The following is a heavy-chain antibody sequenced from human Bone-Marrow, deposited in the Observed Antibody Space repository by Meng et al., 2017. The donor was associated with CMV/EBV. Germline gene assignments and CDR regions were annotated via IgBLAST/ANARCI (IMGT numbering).Heavy chain of an antibody. D-gene: IGHD3-3*01. V-gene: IGHV3-48*04. CDR1: GFTFSSYS. CDR2: ISSSSSTI. CDR3: ARRAYYDFWSGYYYYYYGMDV. Sequence: GGSLRLSCAASGFTFSSYSMNWVRQAPGKRLEWVSYISSSSSTIYYADSVKGRFTISRDNAKNSLYLQMNSLRAEDTAVYYCARRAYYDFWSGYYYYYYGMDVWGQGTTVTVSS. J-gene: IGHJ6*02.